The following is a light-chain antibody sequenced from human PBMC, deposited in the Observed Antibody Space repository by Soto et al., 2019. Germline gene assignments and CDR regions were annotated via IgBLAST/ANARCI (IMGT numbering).Light chain of an antibody. J-gene: IGLJ2*01. V-gene: IGLV1-44*01. CDR2: SNN. CDR1: SSNIGSNT. Sequence: QSVLTQPPSASGTPGQRGTISCSGSSSNIGSNTVNWYQQLPGTAPKLVIYSNNQRPSGVPDRFSGSKSGTSASLAISGLQSEAEADYYCVAWDDRLNGYVVFGGGTKLTVL. CDR3: VAWDDRLNGYVV.